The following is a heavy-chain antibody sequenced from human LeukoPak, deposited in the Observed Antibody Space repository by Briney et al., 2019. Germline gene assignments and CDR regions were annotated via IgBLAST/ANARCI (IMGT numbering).Heavy chain of an antibody. CDR3: ARGPPPDFDC. J-gene: IGHJ4*02. CDR1: GGSITDYY. CDR2: IYYSGST. Sequence: SGTLSLTCTVSGGSITDYYWSWIRQPPGKGLEWVGYIYYSGSTNYNPSLRSRVTISIDTSKNQFSLNLRSVTAADTAVYYCARGPPPDFDCWGQGTLVTVSS. V-gene: IGHV4-59*12.